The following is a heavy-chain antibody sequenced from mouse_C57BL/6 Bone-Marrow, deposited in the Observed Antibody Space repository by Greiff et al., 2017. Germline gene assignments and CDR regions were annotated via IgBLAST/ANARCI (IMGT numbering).Heavy chain of an antibody. CDR3: ARRTTGLADWYFDV. CDR2: ISDSGGT. CDR1: GYSITSDY. V-gene: IGHV3-8*01. D-gene: IGHD1-1*01. Sequence: EVKLVESGPGLAKPSQTLSLTCSVTGYSITSDYWNWVRKFPGNKLEYMGYISDSGGTYYNPSLKSRISITSDKYKNQYYLQLNSVTTEDTATYYCARRTTGLADWYFDVWGTGTTLTVSS. J-gene: IGHJ1*03.